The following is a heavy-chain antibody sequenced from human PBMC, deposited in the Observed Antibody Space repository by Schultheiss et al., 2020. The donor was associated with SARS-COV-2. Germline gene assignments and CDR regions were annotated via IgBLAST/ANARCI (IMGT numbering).Heavy chain of an antibody. CDR3: ARGYSYDEGDKRGKFDY. CDR2: ISGSGGST. Sequence: GGSLRLSCAASGFTFSSYAMSWVRQAPGKGLEWVSAISGSGGSTYYADSVKGRFTISRDNAKNSLYLQMNSLRAEDTAVYYCARGYSYDEGDKRGKFDYWGQGTLVTVSS. CDR1: GFTFSSYA. J-gene: IGHJ4*02. D-gene: IGHD5-18*01. V-gene: IGHV3-23*01.